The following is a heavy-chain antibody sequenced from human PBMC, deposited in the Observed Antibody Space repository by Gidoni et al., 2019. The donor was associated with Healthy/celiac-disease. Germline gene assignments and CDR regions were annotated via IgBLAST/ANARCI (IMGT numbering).Heavy chain of an antibody. CDR2: ISSKAYGGTT. J-gene: IGHJ4*02. Sequence: EVQLVESGGGLVQPGRSLRLSCTAPGFTSGDYAMSWFRQAPGKGLEWVGFISSKAYGGTTEYAASVKGRFTISRDDSKSIAYLQMNSLKTEDTAVYYCTRVEKYSYGSHYWGQGTLVTVSS. CDR1: GFTSGDYA. D-gene: IGHD5-18*01. CDR3: TRVEKYSYGSHY. V-gene: IGHV3-49*03.